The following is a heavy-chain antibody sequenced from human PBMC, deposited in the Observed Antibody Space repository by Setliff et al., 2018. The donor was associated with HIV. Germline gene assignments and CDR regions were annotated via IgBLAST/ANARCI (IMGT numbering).Heavy chain of an antibody. CDR1: GGSISSYY. V-gene: IGHV4-59*01. CDR3: ARIFGDQGYYYGMDV. Sequence: PSETLSLTCTVSGGSISSYYWSWIRQPPGKGLEWIGYIYYSGSTNYNPSLKSPVTISVETSTNQFSLKLSSVIAADTAVYYCARIFGDQGYYYGMDVWCQGTTVTVS. J-gene: IGHJ6*02. D-gene: IGHD3-3*01. CDR2: IYYSGST.